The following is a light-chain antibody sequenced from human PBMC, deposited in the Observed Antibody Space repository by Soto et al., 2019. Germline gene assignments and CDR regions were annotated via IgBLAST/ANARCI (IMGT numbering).Light chain of an antibody. Sequence: EVVMTQSPATLSVSPGERATLSCRASQSVSSNLAWYQHKPGQAPRLLIYGASTRATNSPPRFSGSGSGTEFTLTISSLQSEDFAIYYCQQYNSWPRTFGKGTKV. V-gene: IGKV3-15*01. CDR2: GAS. CDR1: QSVSSN. CDR3: QQYNSWPRT. J-gene: IGKJ1*01.